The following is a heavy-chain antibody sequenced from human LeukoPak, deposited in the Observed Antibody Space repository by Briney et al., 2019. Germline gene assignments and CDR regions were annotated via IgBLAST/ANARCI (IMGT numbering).Heavy chain of an antibody. CDR2: IYYSGST. Sequence: PSQTLSLTCTVSGGSISSGGYYWSWIRQHPGKGLEWIGYIYYSGSTYYNPSLKSRVTISVDTSKNQFSLKLSSVTAADTAVYYCARNSITVAGTGHDYWGQGTLVTVSS. D-gene: IGHD6-19*01. CDR1: GGSISSGGYY. V-gene: IGHV4-31*03. CDR3: ARNSITVAGTGHDY. J-gene: IGHJ4*02.